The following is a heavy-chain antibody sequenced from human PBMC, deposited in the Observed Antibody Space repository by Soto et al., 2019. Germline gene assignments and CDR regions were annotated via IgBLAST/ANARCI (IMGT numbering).Heavy chain of an antibody. D-gene: IGHD6-19*01. J-gene: IGHJ4*02. CDR1: GGTFSSYT. CDR2: IIPILGIA. V-gene: IGHV1-69*02. Sequence: SVKVSCKASGGTFSSYTISWVRQAPGQGLEWMGRIIPILGIANYAQKFQGRVTITADKSTNTAYMELSSLRSEDTAVYYCATGVYSSGWALDYWGQGTLVTVSS. CDR3: ATGVYSSGWALDY.